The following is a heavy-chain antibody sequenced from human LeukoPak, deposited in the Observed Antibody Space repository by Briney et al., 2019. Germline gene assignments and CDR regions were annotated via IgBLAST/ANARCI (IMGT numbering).Heavy chain of an antibody. Sequence: SVKVSCKASGYTFTYRYLHWVRRAPGQALEWMGWITPFNGNTNYAQKFQDRVTITRDRSMSTAYMELSSLRSEDTAMYYCARSRYYYDSSGYPDAFDIWGQGTMVTVSS. CDR3: ARSRYYYDSSGYPDAFDI. CDR1: GYTFTYRY. D-gene: IGHD3-22*01. J-gene: IGHJ3*02. CDR2: ITPFNGNT. V-gene: IGHV1-45*02.